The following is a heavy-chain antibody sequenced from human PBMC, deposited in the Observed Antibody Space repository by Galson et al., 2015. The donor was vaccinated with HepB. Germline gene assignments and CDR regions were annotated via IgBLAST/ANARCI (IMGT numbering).Heavy chain of an antibody. J-gene: IGHJ4*02. CDR2: IRYDGSNK. V-gene: IGHV3-30*02. CDR1: GFTFSSYG. Sequence: SLRLSCAASGFTFSSYGMHWVRQAPGKGLEWVAFIRYDGSNKYYADSVKGRFTISRDNSKNTLYLQMNSLRAEDTAVYYCAKGSLRYCSGGSCWTFDYWGQGTLVTVSS. D-gene: IGHD2-15*01. CDR3: AKGSLRYCSGGSCWTFDY.